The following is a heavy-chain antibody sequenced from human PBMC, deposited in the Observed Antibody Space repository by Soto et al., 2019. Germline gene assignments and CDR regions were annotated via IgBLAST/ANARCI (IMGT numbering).Heavy chain of an antibody. Sequence: QVQLQESGLGLVKPSETLSLTCTVSGGSISTYYWSWIRQPPGKGLERIAYINYSGRTNYNPSLTSRVTISLDTSKNQFSLKLRSVTAEDTAVYYCARYAGSSWFDYWGQGTLVTVSS. J-gene: IGHJ4*02. V-gene: IGHV4-59*01. CDR2: INYSGRT. D-gene: IGHD6-13*01. CDR3: ARYAGSSWFDY. CDR1: GGSISTYY.